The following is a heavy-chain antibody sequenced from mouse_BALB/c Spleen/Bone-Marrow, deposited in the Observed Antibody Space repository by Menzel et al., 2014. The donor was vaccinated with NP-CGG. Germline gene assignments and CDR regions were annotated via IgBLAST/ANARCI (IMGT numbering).Heavy chain of an antibody. CDR1: GYTFTSYW. D-gene: IGHD2-4*01. J-gene: IGHJ3*01. CDR3: ARTYYDYDWFAY. CDR2: IDPSDSYT. Sequence: QVQLQQPGVEFVKPGASVKLSCKASGYTFTSYWMHWVKQRPGQGLEWIGGIDPSDSYTKYNQNFKGKATLTVDKSSSTAYMQLSSLTSEDSAVYYCARTYYDYDWFAYWGQGTLVTVSA. V-gene: IGHV1-69*02.